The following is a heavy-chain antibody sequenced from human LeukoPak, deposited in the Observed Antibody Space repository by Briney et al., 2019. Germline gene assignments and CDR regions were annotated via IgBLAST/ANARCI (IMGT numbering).Heavy chain of an antibody. D-gene: IGHD5-18*01. CDR2: ISSSGSTI. CDR1: GFTFSSYE. CDR3: AVAPGYSYGPA. V-gene: IGHV3-48*03. J-gene: IGHJ5*02. Sequence: GGSLRLSCAASGFTFSSYEMNWVRQAPGKGLEWVSYISSSGSTIDYADSVKGRFTISRDNAKNSLYLQMNSLRAEDTAVYYCAVAPGYSYGPAWGQGTLVTVSS.